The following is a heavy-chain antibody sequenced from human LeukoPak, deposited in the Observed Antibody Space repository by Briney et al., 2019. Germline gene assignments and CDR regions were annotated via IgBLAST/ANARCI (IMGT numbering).Heavy chain of an antibody. V-gene: IGHV3-9*01. CDR3: AKDGGLEYQLLNWFDP. Sequence: GGSLRLSCAASGFTFDDYAVHWVRQAPGKGLEWVSGISWNSGSIGYADSVKGRFTISRDNAKNSLYLQMNSLRAEDTASYYCAKDGGLEYQLLNWFDPWGQGTLVTVSS. CDR2: ISWNSGSI. J-gene: IGHJ5*02. D-gene: IGHD2-2*01. CDR1: GFTFDDYA.